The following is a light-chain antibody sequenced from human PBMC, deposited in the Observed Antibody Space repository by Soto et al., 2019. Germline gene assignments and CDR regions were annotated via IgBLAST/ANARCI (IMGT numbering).Light chain of an antibody. CDR2: AAS. V-gene: IGKV1-9*01. Sequence: DIEMTQSPSTLSASIGDGVTITCRASQGISSYLAWYQQKPGKAPKLLIYAASTLQSGVPSRFSGSGSGTEFTLTINSLQPDDFATYYCQQYHIYSGTFGQGTKVDIK. CDR1: QGISSY. J-gene: IGKJ1*01. CDR3: QQYHIYSGT.